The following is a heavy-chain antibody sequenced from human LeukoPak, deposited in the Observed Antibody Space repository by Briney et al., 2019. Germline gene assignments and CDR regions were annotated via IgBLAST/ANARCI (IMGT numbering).Heavy chain of an antibody. CDR2: IFYSGST. D-gene: IGHD1-26*01. V-gene: IGHV4-39*07. Sequence: SETLSLTCTVSSGSISTSNYYWGWVRQPPGKALEWIGNIFYSGSTYYSPSLKSRVTISVDTSKNQFSLKLSSVTAADTAVYYCASPRIVGATIPFDYWGQGTLVTVSS. CDR1: SGSISTSNYY. CDR3: ASPRIVGATIPFDY. J-gene: IGHJ4*02.